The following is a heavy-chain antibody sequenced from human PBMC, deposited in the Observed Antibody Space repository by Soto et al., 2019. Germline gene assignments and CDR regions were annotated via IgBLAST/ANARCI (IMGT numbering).Heavy chain of an antibody. CDR3: ASLLRFLEWSSYYYYGMDV. V-gene: IGHV1-46*01. J-gene: IGHJ6*02. CDR2: INPSGGST. CDR1: GYTFTSYY. D-gene: IGHD3-3*01. Sequence: ASVKVSCKXSGYTFTSYYMHWVRQAPGQGLEWMGIINPSGGSTSYAQKFQGRVTMTRDTSTSTVYMELSSLRSEDTAVYYCASLLRFLEWSSYYYYGMDVWGQGTTVTVSS.